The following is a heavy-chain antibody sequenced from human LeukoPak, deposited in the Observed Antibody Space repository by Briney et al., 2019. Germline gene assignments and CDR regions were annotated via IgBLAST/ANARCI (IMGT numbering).Heavy chain of an antibody. J-gene: IGHJ3*02. Sequence: SETLSLTCTVSGGSISSSSYYWGWIRQPPGKGLEWIGSIYYSGSTYYNPSLKSRVTISVDTSKNQFSLKLSSVTAADTAVYYCARDHPHSRLYYDILTGIFRGDAFDIWGQGTMVTVSS. CDR1: GGSISSSSYY. CDR3: ARDHPHSRLYYDILTGIFRGDAFDI. D-gene: IGHD3-9*01. V-gene: IGHV4-39*07. CDR2: IYYSGST.